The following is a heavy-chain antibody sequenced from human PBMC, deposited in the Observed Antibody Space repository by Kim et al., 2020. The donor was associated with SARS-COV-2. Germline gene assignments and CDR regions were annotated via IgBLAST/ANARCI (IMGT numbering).Heavy chain of an antibody. J-gene: IGHJ4*02. D-gene: IGHD2-8*02. V-gene: IGHV3-11*01. CDR1: GFTFSDYY. Sequence: GGSLRLSCAASGFTFSDYYMSWIRQAPGKGLEYISYITGSGSTIYYADSVKGRFTISRDDAKNSLFLQMNSLRAEDTAVYYCARGGQSTYWSWYWGQGTLVTVSS. CDR2: ITGSGSTI. CDR3: ARGGQSTYWSWY.